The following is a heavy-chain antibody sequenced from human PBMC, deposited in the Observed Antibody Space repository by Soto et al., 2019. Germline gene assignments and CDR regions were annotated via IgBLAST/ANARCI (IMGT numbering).Heavy chain of an antibody. Sequence: ASETLSLTCTVSGGSISSYYWSWIRQPPGKGLEWIGYIYYSGSTNYNPSLKSRVTMSVDTSQKQFSLRLISVTAADTAMYFCVIIRYQLPSSVLWLDPWGQGT. J-gene: IGHJ5*02. CDR3: VIIRYQLPSSVLWLDP. CDR1: GGSISSYY. D-gene: IGHD3-16*01. V-gene: IGHV4-59*12. CDR2: IYYSGST.